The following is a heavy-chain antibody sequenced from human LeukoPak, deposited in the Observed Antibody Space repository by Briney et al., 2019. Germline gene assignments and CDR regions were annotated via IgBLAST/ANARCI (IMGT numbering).Heavy chain of an antibody. Sequence: PGGSLRLSCAASGFTFSNYWMHWVRQAPGKGLVWVSRINTDGSSTNYADSVKGRFTISRDNSKNTLYLQMNSLRAEDTAIYYCAKKPAGFDPWGQGTLVTVSS. D-gene: IGHD1-14*01. V-gene: IGHV3-74*01. J-gene: IGHJ5*02. CDR1: GFTFSNYW. CDR2: INTDGSST. CDR3: AKKPAGFDP.